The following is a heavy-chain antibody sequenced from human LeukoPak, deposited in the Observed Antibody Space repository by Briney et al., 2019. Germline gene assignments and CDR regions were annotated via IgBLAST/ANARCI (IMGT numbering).Heavy chain of an antibody. CDR3: ARVDYGDYNCYFNY. D-gene: IGHD4-17*01. V-gene: IGHV4-31*03. J-gene: IGHJ4*02. CDR2: IYYSGST. Sequence: PSQTLSLTCTVSGGSISSGGYYWGWIRQHPGKGLEWIVYIYYSGSTYYNPSLKSRVTISVNTSKNQFSLKLSSGPAADTAVYYCARVDYGDYNCYFNYRGQGTLVTVSS. CDR1: GGSISSGGYY.